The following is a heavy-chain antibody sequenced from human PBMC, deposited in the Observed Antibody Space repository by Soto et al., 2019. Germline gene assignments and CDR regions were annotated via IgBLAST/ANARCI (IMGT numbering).Heavy chain of an antibody. J-gene: IGHJ4*02. CDR2: IYYRGRT. D-gene: IGHD2-21*02. Sequence: SGTLSLTCTVPGDSLNRRSYYWGWIRQPPGKGLEWIGSIYYRGRTYNNPSLRSRVSMSIDTSKDQFSLKLKSVTAADTALYFCARQRTSVVTQAYFDVWGPGSLVTVSS. CDR1: GDSLNRRSYY. CDR3: ARQRTSVVTQAYFDV. V-gene: IGHV4-39*01.